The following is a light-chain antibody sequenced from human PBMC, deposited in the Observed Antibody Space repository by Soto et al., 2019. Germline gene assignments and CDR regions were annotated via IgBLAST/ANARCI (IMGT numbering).Light chain of an antibody. J-gene: IGLJ2*01. Sequence: QSVLTQPPSASGTPGQRVAISCSGGNSNIGTNHVNWYQQLPGTAPNLLIYGNNQRPSGVPDRFSCSRSGTSASLAISGLQSEDEADYYCVAWYDRLNGHVVFGGGTQLTVL. V-gene: IGLV1-44*01. CDR1: NSNIGTNH. CDR2: GNN. CDR3: VAWYDRLNGHVV.